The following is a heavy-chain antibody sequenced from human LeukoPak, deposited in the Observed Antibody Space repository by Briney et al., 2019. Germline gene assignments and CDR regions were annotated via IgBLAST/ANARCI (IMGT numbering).Heavy chain of an antibody. CDR3: AGPGTYYDFWSGYYDY. J-gene: IGHJ4*02. D-gene: IGHD3-3*01. CDR1: GFTVSSNY. V-gene: IGHV3-53*01. Sequence: GGSLGLSCAASGFTVSSNYMSWVRQAPGKGLEWVSVIYSGGSTYYADSVKGRFTISRDNSKNTLYLQMNSLRAEDTAVYYCAGPGTYYDFWSGYYDYWGQGTLVTVSS. CDR2: IYSGGST.